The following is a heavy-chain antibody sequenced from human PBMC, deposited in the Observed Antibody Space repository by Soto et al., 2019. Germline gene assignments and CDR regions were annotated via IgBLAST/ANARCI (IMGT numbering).Heavy chain of an antibody. CDR1: GGSISSYY. D-gene: IGHD6-19*01. CDR2: IYYSGST. CDR3: ARERVAVAGFNYYYYGMDV. J-gene: IGHJ6*02. Sequence: PSETLSLTCTVSGGSISSYYWIWIRQPPGKGLEWIGYIYYSGSTNYNPSLKSRVTISVDTSKNQFSLKLSSVTAADTAVYYCARERVAVAGFNYYYYGMDVWGQGTTVTVSS. V-gene: IGHV4-59*01.